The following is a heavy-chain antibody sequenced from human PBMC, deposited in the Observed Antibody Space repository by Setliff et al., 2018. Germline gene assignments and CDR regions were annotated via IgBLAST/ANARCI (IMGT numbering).Heavy chain of an antibody. CDR3: ARSRTIAVKGGVFAV. CDR2: IYYSGST. V-gene: IGHV4-31*03. Sequence: SETLSLTCIVSGASITSDAYYWSWVRQHPGKGLEWIGYIYYSGSTYYNPSLESRVTISLDSSKNQFSLELHSVTATDTAVYYCARSRTIAVKGGVFAVWGRGTLVTVSS. J-gene: IGHJ2*01. D-gene: IGHD6-19*01. CDR1: GASITSDAYY.